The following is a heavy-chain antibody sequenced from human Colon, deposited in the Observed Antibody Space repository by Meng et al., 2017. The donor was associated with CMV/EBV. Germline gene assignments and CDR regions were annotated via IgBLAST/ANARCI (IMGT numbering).Heavy chain of an antibody. D-gene: IGHD2-2*01. J-gene: IGHJ4*02. CDR2: IYSSGST. Sequence: GESLKISCAASEFTVSGNYMSWVRRAPGKGLEWVSVIYSSGSTYYADSVKDRFTIARDDSKNTLYLQMNSLTAEDTAVYYCARDRKDLTVLSPATTYFEYWGQGTLVTVSS. CDR3: ARDRKDLTVLSPATTYFEY. V-gene: IGHV3-66*01. CDR1: EFTVSGNY.